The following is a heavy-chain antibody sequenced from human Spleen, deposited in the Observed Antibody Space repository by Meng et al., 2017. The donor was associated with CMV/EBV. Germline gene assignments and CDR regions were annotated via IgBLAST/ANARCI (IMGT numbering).Heavy chain of an antibody. Sequence: SETLSLTCAVYGGSSSGYYWSWIRQPPGKGLEWIGEINHSGSTNYNPSLKSRVTISVDTSKNQFSLKLSSVTAADTAVYYCARIGVSYDFWSGYSPFEYWGQGTLVTVSS. D-gene: IGHD3-3*01. J-gene: IGHJ4*02. CDR3: ARIGVSYDFWSGYSPFEY. CDR2: INHSGST. CDR1: GGSSSGYY. V-gene: IGHV4-34*01.